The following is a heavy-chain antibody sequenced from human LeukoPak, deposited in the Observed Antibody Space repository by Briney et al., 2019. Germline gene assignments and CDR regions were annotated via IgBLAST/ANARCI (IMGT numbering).Heavy chain of an antibody. V-gene: IGHV3-7*01. CDR1: GFTFSSYW. CDR2: IKQDGSEK. Sequence: PGGSLRLSCAASGFTFSSYWMSWVRQAPGKGLEWVANIKQDGSEKYYVDSVKGRFTISRDNAKNSLYLQMNSLRAEDTAVYYCARDYYDSSGIPPNAFDIWGQGTMVTVCS. D-gene: IGHD3-22*01. CDR3: ARDYYDSSGIPPNAFDI. J-gene: IGHJ3*02.